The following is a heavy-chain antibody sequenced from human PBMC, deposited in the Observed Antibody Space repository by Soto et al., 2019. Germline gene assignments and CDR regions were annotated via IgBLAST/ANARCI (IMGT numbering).Heavy chain of an antibody. CDR1: GGTFSSYA. D-gene: IGHD4-17*01. CDR3: ARSSPYGDYVGD. CDR2: IIPIFGTA. J-gene: IGHJ4*02. V-gene: IGHV1-69*12. Sequence: QVQLVQSGAEVKKPGSSVKVSCKASGGTFSSYAISWVRQAPGQGLEWMGGIIPIFGTANYAQKFQGRVTVTADESTSTAYTELSSLISEDTAVYYCARSSPYGDYVGDWGQGTLVTVSS.